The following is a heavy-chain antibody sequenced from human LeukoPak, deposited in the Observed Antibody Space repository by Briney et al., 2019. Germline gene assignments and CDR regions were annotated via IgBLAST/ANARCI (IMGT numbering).Heavy chain of an antibody. D-gene: IGHD3-3*01. V-gene: IGHV1-2*02. J-gene: IGHJ4*02. CDR1: GYTFTSYG. CDR3: ARSPLRSLGFDY. Sequence: GASVKVSCKTSGYTFTSYGISWVRQAPGQGLEWMGWINPNSGGTNYAQKFQGRVTMTRDTSISTAYMELSRLRSDDTAVYYCARSPLRSLGFDYWGQGTLVTVSS. CDR2: INPNSGGT.